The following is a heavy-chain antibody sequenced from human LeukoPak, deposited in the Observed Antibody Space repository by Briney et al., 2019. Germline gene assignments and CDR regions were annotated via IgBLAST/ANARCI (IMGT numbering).Heavy chain of an antibody. CDR1: GGSISSYY. CDR2: IYYSGST. D-gene: IGHD3-22*01. J-gene: IGHJ4*02. CDR3: ARVRGYYYDSSGDSFFDY. V-gene: IGHV4-59*12. Sequence: SETLSLTCTVSGGSISSYYWSWIRQPPGKGLEWIGYIYYSGSTSYNPSLKSRVTMSVDTSKNQFSLKLSSVTAADTAVYYCARVRGYYYDSSGDSFFDYWGQGTLVTVSS.